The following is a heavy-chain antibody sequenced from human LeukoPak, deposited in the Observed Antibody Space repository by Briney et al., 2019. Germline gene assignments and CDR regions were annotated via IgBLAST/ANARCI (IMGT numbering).Heavy chain of an antibody. Sequence: VGSLRLSCAASGVTFNTYAMHGVRQAPGKGLEWVAGISYDGSNKFYADSVKGPFTISRDNSKTALYLQMDSLRAEDTAVYYCARDANWGSTDYWGQGTLVIVSS. V-gene: IGHV3-30*14. CDR2: ISYDGSNK. D-gene: IGHD7-27*01. CDR3: ARDANWGSTDY. CDR1: GVTFNTYA. J-gene: IGHJ4*02.